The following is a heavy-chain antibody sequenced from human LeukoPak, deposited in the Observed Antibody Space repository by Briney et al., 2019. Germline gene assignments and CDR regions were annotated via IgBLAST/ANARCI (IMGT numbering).Heavy chain of an antibody. J-gene: IGHJ3*02. D-gene: IGHD3-9*01. Sequence: GGSLRLSCAASGFTFSTYSMNWVRQAPGKGLEWVSSISSSSSYIYYADSVKGRFTISRDNAKNSLFLQMNSLRGEDTSIYYCARSRYLDWGGAFDMWGQGTMVTVSS. CDR2: ISSSSSYI. CDR3: ARSRYLDWGGAFDM. V-gene: IGHV3-21*01. CDR1: GFTFSTYS.